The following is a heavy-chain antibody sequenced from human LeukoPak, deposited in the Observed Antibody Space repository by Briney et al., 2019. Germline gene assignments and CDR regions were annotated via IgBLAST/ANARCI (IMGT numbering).Heavy chain of an antibody. CDR1: GFTFSTYD. Sequence: GGFLRLSCAASGFTFSTYDMHWVRQAPGKGLEWVALIRNDGSNKYYADSVKGRFTISRDNSKKNLYLQMDSLRVEDTAVYYCANGLYWGQGTLVTVSS. D-gene: IGHD3/OR15-3a*01. CDR3: ANGLY. CDR2: IRNDGSNK. J-gene: IGHJ4*02. V-gene: IGHV3-30*02.